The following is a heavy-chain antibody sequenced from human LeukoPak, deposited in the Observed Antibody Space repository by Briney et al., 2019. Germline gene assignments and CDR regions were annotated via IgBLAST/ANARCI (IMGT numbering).Heavy chain of an antibody. J-gene: IGHJ4*02. V-gene: IGHV3-33*06. CDR1: GFTFSSYG. CDR3: AKGAGYYYNYFDY. CDR2: IWYDGSSK. Sequence: GGSLRLSCAASGFTFSSYGMHWVRQAPGKGLEWVAVIWYDGSSKYYADSVKGRFTISRDNSKNTLYLQMNSLRAEDTALYYCAKGAGYYYNYFDYWGQGTLVTVSS. D-gene: IGHD3-22*01.